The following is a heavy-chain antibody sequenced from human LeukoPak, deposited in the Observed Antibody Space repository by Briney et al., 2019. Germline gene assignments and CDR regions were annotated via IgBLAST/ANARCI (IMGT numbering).Heavy chain of an antibody. CDR3: ASPMVRGVHYGMDV. J-gene: IGHJ6*02. V-gene: IGHV1-69*02. Sequence: SVKVSCKASGGTFSSYTISWVRQAPGQGLEWMGRIIPILGIANYAQKFQGRVTITADKSASTAYMELSSLRSEDTAVYYCASPMVRGVHYGMDVWGQGTTVTVSS. CDR1: GGTFSSYT. CDR2: IIPILGIA. D-gene: IGHD3-10*01.